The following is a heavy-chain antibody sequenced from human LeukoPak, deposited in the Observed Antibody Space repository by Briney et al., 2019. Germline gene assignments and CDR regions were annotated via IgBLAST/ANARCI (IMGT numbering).Heavy chain of an antibody. CDR2: FYHGGST. Sequence: MTSETLSLTCTVSGYSISTGYYWDWIRQPPGKGLEWIGTFYHGGSTYYNPSLKSRVTISVDTSKNQFSLNLTSVTAADTAVYYCTRGSIAYYYMDVWGKGTTVTISS. V-gene: IGHV4-38-2*02. J-gene: IGHJ6*03. D-gene: IGHD3-22*01. CDR3: TRGSIAYYYMDV. CDR1: GYSISTGYY.